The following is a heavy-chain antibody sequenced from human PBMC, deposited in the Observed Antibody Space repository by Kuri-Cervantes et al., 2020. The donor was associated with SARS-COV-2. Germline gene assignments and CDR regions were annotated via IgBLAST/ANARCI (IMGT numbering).Heavy chain of an antibody. V-gene: IGHV4-34*01. J-gene: IGHJ2*01. CDR2: INHSGST. CDR1: GGSFNGYF. Sequence: SETLSLTCAVYGGSFNGYFWTWIRQPPGKGLEWIGEINHSGSTNYNPSLKSRVTISVDTSKNQFSLRLTSVTAADTALYYCARQLYYYDSRSDLRGFLDLWGRGTLVTVSS. D-gene: IGHD3-22*01. CDR3: ARQLYYYDSRSDLRGFLDL.